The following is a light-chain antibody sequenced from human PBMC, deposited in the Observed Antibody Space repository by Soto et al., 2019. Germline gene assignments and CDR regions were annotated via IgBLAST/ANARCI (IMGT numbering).Light chain of an antibody. J-gene: IGKJ4*01. Sequence: DIQMTQSPSSLSASVGDRVTITCQASQDISNYLNWYQQKPGKAPKLLIYDASNLETGVPSRFSGSGSVTDFTFTISSLQPEDIATYYCQQYDNLPRLTCGGGTKVEIK. CDR3: QQYDNLPRLT. V-gene: IGKV1-33*01. CDR1: QDISNY. CDR2: DAS.